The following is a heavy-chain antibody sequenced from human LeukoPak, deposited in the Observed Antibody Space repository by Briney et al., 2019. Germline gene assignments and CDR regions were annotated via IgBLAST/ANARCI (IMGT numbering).Heavy chain of an antibody. D-gene: IGHD2-2*02. CDR3: ARGGFNIVVVPAAIRSLAWYY. J-gene: IGHJ4*02. CDR2: ISYDGSNK. Sequence: PGGSLRLSCAASGFTFSSYAMHWVRQAPGKGLEWVAVISYDGSNKYYADSVKGRFTISRDNSKNTLYLQMNSLRAEDTAVYYCARGGFNIVVVPAAIRSLAWYYWGQGTLVTVSS. CDR1: GFTFSSYA. V-gene: IGHV3-30-3*01.